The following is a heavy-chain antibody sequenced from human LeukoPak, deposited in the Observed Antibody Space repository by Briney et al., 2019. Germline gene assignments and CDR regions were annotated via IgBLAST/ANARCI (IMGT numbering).Heavy chain of an antibody. J-gene: IGHJ5*02. CDR3: ARAGFDL. CDR1: GFTLSSYA. CDR2: ISGGGGGT. V-gene: IGHV3-23*01. Sequence: GGSLRLSCAASGFTLSSYAMSWVRQAPGKGPEWVSDISGGGGGTYYADSVKGRFTISRDNSKNLLVMQMDSLRADDSAVYYCARAGFDLWGQGTLVTVSS.